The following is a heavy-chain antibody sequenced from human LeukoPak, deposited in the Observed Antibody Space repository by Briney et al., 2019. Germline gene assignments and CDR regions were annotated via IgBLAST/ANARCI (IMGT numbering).Heavy chain of an antibody. CDR2: INPGYGNT. D-gene: IGHD5-12*01. CDR1: GYTFSNYA. Sequence: GASVTVSCKASGYTFSNYAIYWVRQAPGQRLEWMGWINPGYGNTKYSQEFRDRVTITRDTSATTVYLELSSLRSDDMAVYYCARARGHYSGYANDAFDIWGQGTMVTVSS. J-gene: IGHJ3*02. V-gene: IGHV1-3*03. CDR3: ARARGHYSGYANDAFDI.